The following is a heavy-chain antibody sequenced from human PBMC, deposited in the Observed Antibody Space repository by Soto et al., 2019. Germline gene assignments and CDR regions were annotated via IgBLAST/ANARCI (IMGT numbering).Heavy chain of an antibody. CDR1: GGSFSGYY. CDR2: INHSGST. CDR3: ARRHHWGWAFDI. D-gene: IGHD2-8*02. Sequence: SETLSLTCAVYGGSFSGYYWSWIRQPPGKGLEWIGEINHSGSTNYNPSLKSRVTISVDTSKNQFSLKLSSVTAADTAVYYCARRHHWGWAFDIWGQGTMVTVSS. V-gene: IGHV4-34*01. J-gene: IGHJ3*02.